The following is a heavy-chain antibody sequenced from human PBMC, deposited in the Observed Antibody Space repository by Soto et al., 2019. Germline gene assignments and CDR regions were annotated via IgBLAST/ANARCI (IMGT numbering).Heavy chain of an antibody. J-gene: IGHJ4*02. CDR2: MNPNSGNT. CDR3: ASTYCDSNSCEGELDY. D-gene: IGHD2-2*01. Sequence: ASVKVSCKASGYTFTSYDINWVRQATGQGLEWMGWMNPNSGNTGYAQKFQGRVTMTRNTSISTAYMEQSSLRSEDTAVYYCASTYCDSNSCEGELDYWGQGTLVTVSS. CDR1: GYTFTSYD. V-gene: IGHV1-8*01.